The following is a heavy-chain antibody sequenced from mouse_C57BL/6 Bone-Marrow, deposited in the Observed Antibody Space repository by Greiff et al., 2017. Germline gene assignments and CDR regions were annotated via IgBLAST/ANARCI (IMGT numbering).Heavy chain of an antibody. CDR2: ISGGGGNT. CDR3: ARHEDYTWFAY. J-gene: IGHJ3*01. Sequence: EVQVVESGGGLVKPGGSLKLSCAASGFTFSSYTMSWVRQTPEKRLEWVATISGGGGNTYYPDSVKGRFTISRDNAKNTLYLQMSSLRSEDPALYYCARHEDYTWFAYWGQGTLVTVSA. D-gene: IGHD2-12*01. CDR1: GFTFSSYT. V-gene: IGHV5-9*01.